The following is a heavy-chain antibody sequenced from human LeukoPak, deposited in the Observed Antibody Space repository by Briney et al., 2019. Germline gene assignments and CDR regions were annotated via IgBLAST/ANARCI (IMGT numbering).Heavy chain of an antibody. V-gene: IGHV1-8*03. J-gene: IGHJ4*02. Sequence: GASVKVSCKASGYTFTSYDINWVRQATGQGLEWMGWMNPNSGNTGYAQKFQGRVTITRNTSISTAYMELSSLRSEDTAVYYCTRGPYEWLGELLFDYWGQGTLVTVSS. CDR1: GYTFTSYD. CDR3: TRGPYEWLGELLFDY. D-gene: IGHD3-10*01. CDR2: MNPNSGNT.